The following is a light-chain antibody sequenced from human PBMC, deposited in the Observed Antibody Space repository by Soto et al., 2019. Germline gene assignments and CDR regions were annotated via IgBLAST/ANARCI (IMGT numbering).Light chain of an antibody. V-gene: IGLV2-14*01. Sequence: LTQPASVSGSPGQSITISCTGTSSDVGGYNYVSWYQQHPGKAPKLMIYEVSNRPSGVSNRFSGSKSGNTASLTISGLQAEDEADYYCSSYTSSSTHYVFGNGTKVTVL. CDR3: SSYTSSSTHYV. CDR2: EVS. CDR1: SSDVGGYNY. J-gene: IGLJ1*01.